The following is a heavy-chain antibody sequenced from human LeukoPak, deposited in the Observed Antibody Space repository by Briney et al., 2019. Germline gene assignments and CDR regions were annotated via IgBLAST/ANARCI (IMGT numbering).Heavy chain of an antibody. CDR3: ARDRDAIWFDP. CDR2: IYSGGST. CDR1: GFTVSSNY. J-gene: IGHJ5*02. V-gene: IGHV3-53*01. Sequence: GGSLRLSCAASGFTVSSNYMNWVRQAPGKGLEWVSVIYSGGSTYYADSVKGRFTISRDNSKNTLYLQMNSLRAEDTAVYYCARDRDAIWFDPWGQGTLVTVSS. D-gene: IGHD3-10*01.